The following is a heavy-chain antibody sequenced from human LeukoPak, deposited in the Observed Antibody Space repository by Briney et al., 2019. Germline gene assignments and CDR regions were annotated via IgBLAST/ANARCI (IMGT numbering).Heavy chain of an antibody. D-gene: IGHD3-3*01. CDR2: IYYSGST. J-gene: IGHJ2*01. V-gene: IGHV4-59*01. CDR3: ATVYDFRSFDL. Sequence: PSETLSLTCTVSGGSISSYYWSWIRQPPGKGLEWIGYIYYSGSTNYNPSLKSRVTISVDTSKNRFSLKLSSVIAADTAVYYCATVYDFRSFDLWGRGTLVTVSS. CDR1: GGSISSYY.